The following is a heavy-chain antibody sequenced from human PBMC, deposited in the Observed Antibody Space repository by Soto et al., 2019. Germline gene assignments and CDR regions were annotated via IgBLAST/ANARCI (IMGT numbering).Heavy chain of an antibody. D-gene: IGHD2-2*01. CDR3: AKVGSAMGSSYHYMDV. CDR2: ILYDGSNK. J-gene: IGHJ6*03. Sequence: GGSLRLSCAASGFTFSSYAMHWVRQAPGKGLEWVALILYDGSNKYYADSAKGRFTISRDNSKNTLFLQMNSLRVEDTAIYYCAKVGSAMGSSYHYMDVWGKGTTVTVSS. V-gene: IGHV3-30*18. CDR1: GFTFSSYA.